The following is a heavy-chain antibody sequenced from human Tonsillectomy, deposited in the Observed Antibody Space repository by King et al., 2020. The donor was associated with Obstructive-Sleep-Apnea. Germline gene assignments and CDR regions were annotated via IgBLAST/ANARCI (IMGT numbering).Heavy chain of an antibody. CDR3: AGQLELTYYYYVMDV. J-gene: IGHJ6*02. CDR1: GFTFSCYA. V-gene: IGHV3-30*04. CDR2: ISYDGGNK. D-gene: IGHD1-7*01. Sequence: VQLVESGGGAVQPGRSLRLSCVVSGFTFSCYAMHWLRQAPGKGLEWVAVISYDGGNKYYADSVKGRFTSSRDNSKDTLYLQKNNLRPEDTAVFFCAGQLELTYYYYVMDVWGQGTTVTVSS.